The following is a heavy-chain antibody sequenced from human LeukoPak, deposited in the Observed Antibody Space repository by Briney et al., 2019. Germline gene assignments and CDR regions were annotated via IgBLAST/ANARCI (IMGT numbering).Heavy chain of an antibody. V-gene: IGHV3-48*02. CDR1: GLTSGSYS. D-gene: IGHD4-23*01. CDR3: AAYGGSNRGSFDY. CDR2: ISGSGTM. Sequence: QPGGSLRLSCAAAGLTSGSYSMGWVRQTPGKGLGRVSLISGSGTMFYADSVTGGFTISRDNAKNSLYLQMNSLRDEDTAVYYCAAYGGSNRGSFDYWGQGTLVTVSS. J-gene: IGHJ4*02.